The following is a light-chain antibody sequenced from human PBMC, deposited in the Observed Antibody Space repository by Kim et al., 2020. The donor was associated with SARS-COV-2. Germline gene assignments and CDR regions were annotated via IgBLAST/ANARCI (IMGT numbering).Light chain of an antibody. CDR1: QSVTSNY. CDR3: QQYGSSPLT. V-gene: IGKV3-20*01. J-gene: IGKJ4*01. CDR2: GAS. Sequence: EILLTQSPDTLSLSPGERATLSCRASQSVTSNYLAWYQHKPGQTPRLLMYGASNRATGISDRFSGSGSGTDFTLTISRLEPEDFAVYSCQQYGSSPLTFGGGTKVDIK.